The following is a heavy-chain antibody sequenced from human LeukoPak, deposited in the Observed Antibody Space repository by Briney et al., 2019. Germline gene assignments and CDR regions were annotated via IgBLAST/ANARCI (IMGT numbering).Heavy chain of an antibody. Sequence: ASVKVSCKASGYTFTGYYMHWVRQAPGQGLEWMGWINPNSGGTNYAQKFQGRVTMTRDTSISTAYMELSRLRSDDTAVYYCARDGDFWSGYYTKVYWGQGTLVTVPS. J-gene: IGHJ4*02. CDR2: INPNSGGT. D-gene: IGHD3-3*01. CDR1: GYTFTGYY. V-gene: IGHV1-2*02. CDR3: ARDGDFWSGYYTKVY.